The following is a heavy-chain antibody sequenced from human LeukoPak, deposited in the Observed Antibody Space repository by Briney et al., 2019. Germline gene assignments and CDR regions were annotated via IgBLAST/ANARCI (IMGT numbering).Heavy chain of an antibody. J-gene: IGHJ4*02. CDR2: ESSDGRNK. Sequence: GGSLRLSCAASGFTSGSSAMHWVRRAPGKGLEWVAGESSDGRNKYYADFVKGRFTISRDNSKNTLYLQMNSLRAEDTAVYYCAKRAAKSSMIVVVIAFDYWGQGTLVTVSS. V-gene: IGHV3-30-3*02. CDR3: AKRAAKSSMIVVVIAFDY. D-gene: IGHD3-22*01. CDR1: GFTSGSSA.